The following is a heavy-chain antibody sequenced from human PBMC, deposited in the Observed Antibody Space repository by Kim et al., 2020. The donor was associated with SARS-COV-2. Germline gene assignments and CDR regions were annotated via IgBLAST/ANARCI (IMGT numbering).Heavy chain of an antibody. J-gene: IGHJ4*02. Sequence: ASVKVSCKASGYTFSGNAIIWVRQAPGQGFEWMGWINTNTGNPTYAQGFTGRFVFSLDTSVSTTYLQISGLKAEDTAVYYCASPAFTSGKEPPGYWGQGTLVTVSS. CDR3: ASPAFTSGKEPPGY. CDR2: INTNTGNP. D-gene: IGHD3-10*01. CDR1: GYTFSGNA. V-gene: IGHV7-4-1*02.